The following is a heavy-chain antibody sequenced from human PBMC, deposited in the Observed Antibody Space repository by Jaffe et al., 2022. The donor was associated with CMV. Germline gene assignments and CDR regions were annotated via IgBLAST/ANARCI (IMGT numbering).Heavy chain of an antibody. CDR2: ISSSGSTI. Sequence: EVQLVESGGGLVQPGGSLRLSCAASGFTFSSYEMNWVRQAPGKGLEWVSYISSSGSTIYYADSVKGRFTISRDNAKNSLYLQMNSLRAEDTAVYYCARGPTGELLDYWGQGTLVTVSS. J-gene: IGHJ4*02. D-gene: IGHD1-26*01. CDR3: ARGPTGELLDY. CDR1: GFTFSSYE. V-gene: IGHV3-48*03.